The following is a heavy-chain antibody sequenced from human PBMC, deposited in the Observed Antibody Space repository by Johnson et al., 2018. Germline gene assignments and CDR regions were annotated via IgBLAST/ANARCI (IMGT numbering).Heavy chain of an antibody. CDR1: GDSVSSNTAA. V-gene: IGHV6-1*01. D-gene: IGHD6-19*01. Sequence: QVQLQQSGPGLVKPSQTLSLTCAISGDSVSSNTAAWNWIRQSPSRGLEWLGRTYYRSKRYHDYALSVKSRVTINADTSKNQFSLQVNSVTPEDTAVYYCAKGAWGMAVFRLDSWGQGTLVTVSS. CDR3: AKGAWGMAVFRLDS. CDR2: TYYRSKRYH. J-gene: IGHJ4*02.